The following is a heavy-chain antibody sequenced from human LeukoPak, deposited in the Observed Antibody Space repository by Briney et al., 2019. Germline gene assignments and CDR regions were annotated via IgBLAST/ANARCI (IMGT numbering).Heavy chain of an antibody. CDR2: IHYSGSS. V-gene: IGHV4-59*08. Sequence: SETLSLTCSVSGDSTSNFYWNWLRQSPGKGLEWIGSIHYSGSSNYNPSLKSRVTISIDTSRRQFFLKLSSVTAADTAVYYCALAPNSNWFDFWGQGTLVTVSS. CDR1: GDSTSNFY. J-gene: IGHJ5*01. CDR3: ALAPNSNWFDF. D-gene: IGHD2-8*01.